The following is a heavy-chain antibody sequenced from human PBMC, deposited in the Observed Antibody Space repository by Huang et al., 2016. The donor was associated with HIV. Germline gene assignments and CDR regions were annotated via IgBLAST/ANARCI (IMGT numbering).Heavy chain of an antibody. V-gene: IGHV1-8*01. Sequence: QVQLVQSGAEVKKPGASVKVSCKASGYTFSNYDINWVRQAPGQGLEWMGGMNPNSGNTGDERKFQGRVTMTRSTSISTAYMELSRLRFEDTAVYYCATLPPVNYGRSGGRVRDYWGQGSLVTVSS. J-gene: IGHJ4*02. D-gene: IGHD2-15*01. CDR1: GYTFSNYD. CDR2: MNPNSGNT. CDR3: ATLPPVNYGRSGGRVRDY.